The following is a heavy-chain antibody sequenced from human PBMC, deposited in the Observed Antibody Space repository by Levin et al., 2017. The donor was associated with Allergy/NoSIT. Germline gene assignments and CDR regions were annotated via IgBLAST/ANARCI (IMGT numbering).Heavy chain of an antibody. CDR2: IYLNSGGT. J-gene: IGHJ5*02. V-gene: IGHV1-2*06. D-gene: IGHD3-10*01. CDR1: GYTFIGYY. CDR3: VREGTGSLSSFPS. Sequence: GASVKVSCRASGYTFIGYYFHWLRQAPGQGLEWMGRIYLNSGGTNLAQMFQGRVTMTWDTSISTAYMELNTLRSDDTAVYYCVREGTGSLSSFPSWGQGTLVTVSS.